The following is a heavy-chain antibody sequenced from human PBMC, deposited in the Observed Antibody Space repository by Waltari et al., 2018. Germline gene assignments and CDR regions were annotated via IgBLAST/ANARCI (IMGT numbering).Heavy chain of an antibody. Sequence: QVQLVQSGAEVKKPGSSVKVSCKASGGTFSSYAISWVRQAPGQGLEWKGGIIPIFGTANYAQKFQGRVTITADESTSTAYMELSSLRSEDTAVYYCARSPRSVSRDGYNPYYGMDVWGQGTTVTVSS. CDR2: IIPIFGTA. D-gene: IGHD5-12*01. CDR3: ARSPRSVSRDGYNPYYGMDV. V-gene: IGHV1-69*12. J-gene: IGHJ6*02. CDR1: GGTFSSYA.